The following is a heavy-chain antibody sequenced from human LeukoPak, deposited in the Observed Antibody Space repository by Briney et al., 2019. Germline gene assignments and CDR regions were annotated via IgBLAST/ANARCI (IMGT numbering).Heavy chain of an antibody. CDR2: ISARSSDT. V-gene: IGHV3-48*01. CDR1: GFTFNTYS. D-gene: IGHD1-1*01. Sequence: GGSLRLSCAASGFTFNTYSMNWVRQAPGKGLEWISYISARSSDTSYADSVKGRLAISRDNGKNSLYLQMNSLRAEDTAVYYCARLGTHWNYWYFDLWGRGTLVTVSS. CDR3: ARLGTHWNYWYFDL. J-gene: IGHJ2*01.